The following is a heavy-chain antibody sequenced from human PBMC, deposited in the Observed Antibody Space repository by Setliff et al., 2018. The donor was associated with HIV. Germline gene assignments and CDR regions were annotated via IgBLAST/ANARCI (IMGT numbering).Heavy chain of an antibody. CDR1: GGSISSYY. CDR3: ARDGYCGGDCYHDAFDI. V-gene: IGHV4-4*08. J-gene: IGHJ3*02. D-gene: IGHD2-21*02. Sequence: SETLSLTCTVSGGSISSYYWSWIRQPPGKGLEWIGYIFTSGSTNYNPSLKSRVTISVDTSKNQFSLKLSSVTAADTAVYYCARDGYCGGDCYHDAFDIWGQGTMVTVSS. CDR2: IFTSGST.